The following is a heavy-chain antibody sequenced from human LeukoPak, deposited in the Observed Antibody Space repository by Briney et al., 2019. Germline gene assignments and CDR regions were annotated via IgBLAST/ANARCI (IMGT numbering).Heavy chain of an antibody. J-gene: IGHJ4*02. D-gene: IGHD1-1*01. V-gene: IGHV4-34*01. CDR3: ARALRWKYYFDY. Sequence: PSETLSLTCAVYGGSFSGYYWSWIRQPPGKGLEWIGEINHSGSTNYNPSLKSRVTISVDTSKNQFSLKLSSVTAADTAVYYCARALRWKYYFDYWGQGTLVTVSS. CDR1: GGSFSGYY. CDR2: INHSGST.